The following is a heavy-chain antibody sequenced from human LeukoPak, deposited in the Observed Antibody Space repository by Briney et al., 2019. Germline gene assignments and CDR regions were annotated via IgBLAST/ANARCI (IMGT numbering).Heavy chain of an antibody. D-gene: IGHD1-1*01. CDR2: INPSGGST. V-gene: IGHV1-46*01. CDR1: GYTFTSYY. J-gene: IGHJ6*02. CDR3: AKDLPGTPNFNRYYYYGMDV. Sequence: ASVKVSCKASGYTFTSYYMHWLRQAPGQGLEWMGIINPSGGSTSYAQKFQGRVTMTRDTSTSTVYMELSSLRSEDTAVYYCAKDLPGTPNFNRYYYYGMDVWGQGTTVTVSS.